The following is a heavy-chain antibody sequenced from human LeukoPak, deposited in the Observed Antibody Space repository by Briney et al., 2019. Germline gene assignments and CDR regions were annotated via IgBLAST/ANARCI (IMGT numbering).Heavy chain of an antibody. Sequence: GASVKVSCKASGYTFTGYYMHWVRQAPGQGLEWMGWINPNSGGTNYAQKFQGRVTMTGDTSISTAYMELSRLRSDDTAVYYCARAVRGVIKSLPWFDPWGQGTLVTVSS. J-gene: IGHJ5*02. CDR1: GYTFTGYY. V-gene: IGHV1-2*02. CDR3: ARAVRGVIKSLPWFDP. D-gene: IGHD3-10*01. CDR2: INPNSGGT.